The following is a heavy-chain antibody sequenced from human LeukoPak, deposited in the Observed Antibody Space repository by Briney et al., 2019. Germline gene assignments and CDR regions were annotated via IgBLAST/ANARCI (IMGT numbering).Heavy chain of an antibody. V-gene: IGHV3-23*01. CDR1: GFTFSSYG. J-gene: IGHJ6*03. CDR3: AKALAPYYYDSSGYGYMDV. Sequence: GGTLRLSCAAPGFTFSSYGMSWVRQAPGKGLEWVSAISGSGGSTYYADSVKGRFTISRDNSKNTLYLQMNSLRAEDTAVYYCAKALAPYYYDSSGYGYMDVWGKGTTVTVSS. CDR2: ISGSGGST. D-gene: IGHD3-22*01.